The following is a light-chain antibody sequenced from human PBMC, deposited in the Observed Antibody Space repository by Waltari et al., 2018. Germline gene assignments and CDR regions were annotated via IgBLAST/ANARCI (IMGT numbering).Light chain of an antibody. CDR2: KAS. CDR1: QSISSW. J-gene: IGKJ4*01. Sequence: DIQMTQSHPTLSASVGDRVIITCRASQSISSWLAWYQQKPGKAPKLLIYKASTLESGVPSRFSGSESGTDFTLTISGLRPDDFATYYCQQYESFPLTFGGGTKVEI. CDR3: QQYESFPLT. V-gene: IGKV1-5*03.